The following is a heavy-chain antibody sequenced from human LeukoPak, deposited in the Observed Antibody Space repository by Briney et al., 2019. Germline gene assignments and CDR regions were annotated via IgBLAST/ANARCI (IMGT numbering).Heavy chain of an antibody. CDR3: TRVGYIDEGIDY. CDR1: GFPFSSYW. J-gene: IGHJ4*02. V-gene: IGHV3-7*04. D-gene: IGHD5-24*01. CDR2: IKQDGSKK. Sequence: GGSLRLYCVASGFPFSSYWMTWVRQAPGKGLEWVANIKQDGSKKSYVDSVKGRFTISRDNAKNSLYLQMNSLRAEDTAIYYCTRVGYIDEGIDYWGQGTLVTVSP.